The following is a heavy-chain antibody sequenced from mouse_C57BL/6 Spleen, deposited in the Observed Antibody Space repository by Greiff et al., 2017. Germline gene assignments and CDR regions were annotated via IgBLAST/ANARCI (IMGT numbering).Heavy chain of an antibody. CDR3: ARGHYDYDGFAY. D-gene: IGHD2-4*01. CDR2: INPSNGGT. V-gene: IGHV1-53*01. Sequence: QVHVKQPGTELVKPGASVKLSCKASGYTFTSYWMHWVKQRPGQGLEWIGNINPSNGGTNYNEKFKSKATLTVDKSSSTAYMQLSSLTSEDSAVYYCARGHYDYDGFAYWGQGTLVTVSA. CDR1: GYTFTSYW. J-gene: IGHJ3*01.